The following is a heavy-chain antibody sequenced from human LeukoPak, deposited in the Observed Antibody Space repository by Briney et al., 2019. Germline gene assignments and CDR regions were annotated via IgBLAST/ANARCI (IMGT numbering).Heavy chain of an antibody. V-gene: IGHV1-24*01. J-gene: IGHJ4*02. CDR1: GYTLTELS. CDR3: ATDLYYYGSGSYSSFDY. D-gene: IGHD3-10*01. Sequence: GASVKVSCKVSGYTLTELSMHWVRQAPGKGLEWMGGFDPEDGETIYAQKFQGRVTMTEDTSTDTAYMELSSLRSEDTVVYYCATDLYYYGSGSYSSFDYWGQGTLVTVSS. CDR2: FDPEDGET.